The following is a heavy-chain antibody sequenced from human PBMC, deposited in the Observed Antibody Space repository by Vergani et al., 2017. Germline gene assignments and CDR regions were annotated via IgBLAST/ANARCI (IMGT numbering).Heavy chain of an antibody. CDR2: IFSSGTT. V-gene: IGHV4-61*02. D-gene: IGHD6-13*01. CDR1: GGSVRTSIGYY. Sequence: QVQLQESGPGLVKPSQTLSLSCTVSGGSVRTSIGYYWTWIRQPAGRTLEWIGEIFSSGTTNYNPSFKNRVTMSVDTSKNQFSLKLNSVTAAGTAVYYCARGSRAEGGSGPDKWGQGTLVTVSS. CDR3: ARGSRAEGGSGPDK. J-gene: IGHJ4*02.